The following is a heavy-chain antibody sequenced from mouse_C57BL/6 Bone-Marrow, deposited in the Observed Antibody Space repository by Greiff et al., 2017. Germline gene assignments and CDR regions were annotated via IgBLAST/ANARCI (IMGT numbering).Heavy chain of an antibody. Sequence: VKLMESGAELARPGASVKLSCKASGYTFTSYGISWVKQRTGQGLEWIGEIYPRSGNTYYNEKFKGKATLTEDKSSSTAYMELRSLTSEDSAVYFCARGYDGYSEGYFDYWGQGTTLTVSS. CDR1: GYTFTSYG. D-gene: IGHD2-3*01. V-gene: IGHV1-81*01. CDR2: IYPRSGNT. J-gene: IGHJ2*01. CDR3: ARGYDGYSEGYFDY.